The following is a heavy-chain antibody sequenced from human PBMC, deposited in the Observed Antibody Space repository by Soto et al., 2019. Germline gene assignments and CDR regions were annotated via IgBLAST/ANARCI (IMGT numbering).Heavy chain of an antibody. D-gene: IGHD1-26*01. V-gene: IGHV2-5*02. CDR2: VFWDGGE. Sequence: QITLRESGPSLVKPTETLTLTCTFSGFSLTTTGVGVGWIRQPPGKALEWLAVVFWDGGERYSPSLKSRVTTTKDTTKDQAVFTMTNMDPADTATYYCTQVCGSGSWGWYFHSWGQGTLVTVSS. CDR1: GFSLTTTGVG. J-gene: IGHJ4*02. CDR3: TQVCGSGSWGWYFHS.